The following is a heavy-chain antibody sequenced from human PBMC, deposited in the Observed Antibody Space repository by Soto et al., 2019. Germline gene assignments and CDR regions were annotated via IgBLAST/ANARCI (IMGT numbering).Heavy chain of an antibody. Sequence: ASVKVSCKASGGTFDSYVISWLRQAPGQGLEWMGGIMPIFGTPNYAQKFRGRVTISADESTSTAYLELSSLTSDDTAVYYCARVHSSGIFYFVDPWGQGTLVTVSS. CDR3: ARVHSSGIFYFVDP. CDR1: GGTFDSYV. V-gene: IGHV1-69*13. CDR2: IMPIFGTP. D-gene: IGHD3-10*01. J-gene: IGHJ5*02.